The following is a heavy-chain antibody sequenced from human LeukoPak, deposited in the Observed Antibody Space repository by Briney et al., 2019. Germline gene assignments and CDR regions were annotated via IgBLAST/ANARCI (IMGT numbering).Heavy chain of an antibody. CDR1: GFTFSNAW. CDR2: ISGSAGST. D-gene: IGHD3-10*01. V-gene: IGHV3-23*01. J-gene: IGHJ4*02. CDR3: AKGIDYYGSGTLPY. Sequence: GGSLRLSCAASGFTFSNAWMSWVRQAPGKGLEWVSGISGSAGSTYYADSVKGRFTISRDNSKNTLYLQLNSLRAEDTAVYYCAKGIDYYGSGTLPYWGQGTLVTVSS.